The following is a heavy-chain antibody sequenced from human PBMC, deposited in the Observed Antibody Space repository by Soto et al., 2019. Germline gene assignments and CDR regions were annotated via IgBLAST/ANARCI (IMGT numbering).Heavy chain of an antibody. J-gene: IGHJ4*02. D-gene: IGHD2-15*01. CDR1: GFTFSSYS. CDR2: ISSSSSTI. Sequence: GGSLRLSCAASGFTFSSYSMNWVRQAPRKGLEWVSYISSSSSTIYYADSVKGRFTISRDNAKNSLYLQMNRLRAEDTAVYYYSRVLAGDWGVVVAATKLLEDWGEGALV. CDR3: SRVLAGDWGVVVAATKLLED. V-gene: IGHV3-48*01.